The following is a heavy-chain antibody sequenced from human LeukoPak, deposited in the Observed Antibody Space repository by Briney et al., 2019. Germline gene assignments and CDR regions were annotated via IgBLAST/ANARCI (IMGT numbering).Heavy chain of an antibody. J-gene: IGHJ4*02. CDR2: IWYDGSNK. V-gene: IGHV3-33*01. D-gene: IGHD3-22*01. CDR1: GFTFRSYG. Sequence: PGGSLRLSCAASGFTFRSYGMRWVRQAPGKGLEWVAVIWYDGSNKYYADSVKGRFTISRDNSKNTLYLQMNSLRAEDTAVYYCTRGYYDSSGSIDYWGQGTLVTVAS. CDR3: TRGYYDSSGSIDY.